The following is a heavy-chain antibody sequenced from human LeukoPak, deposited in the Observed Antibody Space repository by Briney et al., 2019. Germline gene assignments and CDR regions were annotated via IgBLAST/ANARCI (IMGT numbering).Heavy chain of an antibody. Sequence: GGSLRLSCAASGFTFSSYSMNWVRQAPGKGLEWVSSISSSSSYIYYADSVKGRFTISRDNAKNSLYLRMNSLRAEDTAVYYCARDSRYFGTTDYWGQGTLVTVSS. V-gene: IGHV3-21*01. CDR3: ARDSRYFGTTDY. CDR2: ISSSSSYI. D-gene: IGHD3-9*01. J-gene: IGHJ4*02. CDR1: GFTFSSYS.